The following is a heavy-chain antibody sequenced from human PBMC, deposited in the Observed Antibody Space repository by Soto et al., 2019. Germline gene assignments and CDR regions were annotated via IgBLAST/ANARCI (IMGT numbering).Heavy chain of an antibody. D-gene: IGHD2-8*01. J-gene: IGHJ4*02. CDR1: GGTFSSYT. V-gene: IGHV1-69*02. CDR3: AGVGGQCTNDVCWRY. Sequence: ASVKVSCKASGGTFSSYTISWVRQAPGQGLEWMGRIIPILGIANYAQKFQGRVTITADKSTSTAYMELSTLRSEDTAVYYCAGVGGQCTNDVCWRYWGQGTLVTVSS. CDR2: IIPILGIA.